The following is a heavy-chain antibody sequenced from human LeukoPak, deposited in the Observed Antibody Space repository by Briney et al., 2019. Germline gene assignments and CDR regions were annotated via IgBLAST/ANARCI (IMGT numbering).Heavy chain of an antibody. Sequence: GESLQISCKGSGYSFTSYWIGWVRQLPGKGLEWMGIIYPGDSDTRYSPSFQGQVTISADKSISTAYLQWSSLKASDTAMYYCARHQGYDILTGRTYYYMDVWGKGTTVTVSS. J-gene: IGHJ6*03. V-gene: IGHV5-51*01. D-gene: IGHD3-9*01. CDR2: IYPGDSDT. CDR3: ARHQGYDILTGRTYYYMDV. CDR1: GYSFTSYW.